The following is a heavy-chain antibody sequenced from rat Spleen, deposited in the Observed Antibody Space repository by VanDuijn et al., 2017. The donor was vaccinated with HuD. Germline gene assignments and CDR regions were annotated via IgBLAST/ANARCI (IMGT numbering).Heavy chain of an antibody. Sequence: VQLKESGPGLVQPSQTLSLTCTVSGFSLTDYSVHWVRQPPGKGLEWMGRMKYNGDTYYNSPLKSRLSISRDTSKSQVFLEMNSLQTEDTATYYCVREANSPGITFDYWGQGVMVTVSS. CDR3: VREANSPGITFDY. V-gene: IGHV2S30*01. D-gene: IGHD1-4*01. CDR1: GFSLTDYS. J-gene: IGHJ2*01. CDR2: MKYNGDT.